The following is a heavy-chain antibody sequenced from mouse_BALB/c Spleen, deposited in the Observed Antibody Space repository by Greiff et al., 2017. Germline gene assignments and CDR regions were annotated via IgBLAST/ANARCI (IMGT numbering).Heavy chain of an antibody. Sequence: VKLVESGPGLVAPSQSLSITCTVSGFSLTSYGVHWVRQPPGKGLEWLGVIWAGGSTNYNSALMSRLSISKDNSKSQVFLKMNSLQTDDTAMYYCAREFDGYYPWFADWGQGTLVTVSA. J-gene: IGHJ3*01. CDR3: AREFDGYYPWFAD. D-gene: IGHD2-3*01. CDR2: IWAGGST. V-gene: IGHV2-9*02. CDR1: GFSLTSYG.